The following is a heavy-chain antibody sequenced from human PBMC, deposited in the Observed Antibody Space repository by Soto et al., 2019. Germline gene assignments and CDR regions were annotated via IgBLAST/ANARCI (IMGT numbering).Heavy chain of an antibody. CDR2: INHDGSKA. CDR3: VREPWGFSGTWYDY. CDR1: KFSFRRYC. V-gene: IGHV3-74*01. J-gene: IGHJ4*02. Sequence: GGPLGLSCSASKFSFRRYCMHWVRPVTGKGPAWVSRINHDGSKAEYADSVKGRFTISRDNTNNTLYLQMNSLRVEDTAMYYCVREPWGFSGTWYDYWGQGTLVTVSS. D-gene: IGHD6-13*01.